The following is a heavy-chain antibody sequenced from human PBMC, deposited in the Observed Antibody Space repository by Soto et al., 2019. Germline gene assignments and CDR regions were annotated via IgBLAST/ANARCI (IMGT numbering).Heavy chain of an antibody. CDR2: IYHAGSP. Sequence: HLQESGPGLVKPSGTLSLTCDVSGCSISSSSWWTWVRQSPGKGLEWIGEIYHAGSPNYNPSFQSRVTILADKSKNHFSLRLTSVTAADTAIYYCARGLSFRGAFDVWGQGPTVTVSS. D-gene: IGHD3-10*01. J-gene: IGHJ3*01. CDR3: ARGLSFRGAFDV. CDR1: GCSISSSSW. V-gene: IGHV4-4*02.